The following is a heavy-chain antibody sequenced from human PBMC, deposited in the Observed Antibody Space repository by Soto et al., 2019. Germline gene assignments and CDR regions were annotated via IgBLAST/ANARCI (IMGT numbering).Heavy chain of an antibody. CDR2: LSGSGYTT. D-gene: IGHD5-18*01. CDR1: GFTFSRYA. Sequence: GGSLRLSCAASGFTFSRYAMSWVRQAPGKGLEWVSALSGSGYTTYYADSVKGRFTISRDNSNNTLYLQMNSLSVEDTAVYFCARWDSFGYYFDSWGQGTPVTVS. J-gene: IGHJ4*02. CDR3: ARWDSFGYYFDS. V-gene: IGHV3-23*01.